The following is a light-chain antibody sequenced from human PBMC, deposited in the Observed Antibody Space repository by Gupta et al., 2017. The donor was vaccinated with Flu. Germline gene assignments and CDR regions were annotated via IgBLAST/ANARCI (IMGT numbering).Light chain of an antibody. V-gene: IGKV3-11*01. Sequence: EIALTQSPVTLSLSPGERATLSCRASQSIGQYLAWYQLKPGQPPRLLIYDASNRATDVPDRFSGVGSGADFTLTISRVEPEDFAVYYCQLRSSEPPTWTFGQGSRVEI. CDR3: QLRSSEPPTWT. CDR1: QSIGQY. J-gene: IGKJ1*01. CDR2: DAS.